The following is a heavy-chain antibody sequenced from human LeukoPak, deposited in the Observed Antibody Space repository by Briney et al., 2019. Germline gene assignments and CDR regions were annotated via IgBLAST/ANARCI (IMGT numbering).Heavy chain of an antibody. CDR3: AKFAAAAAHFDY. V-gene: IGHV4-59*08. D-gene: IGHD6-13*01. J-gene: IGHJ4*02. CDR1: SDSISPYY. CDR2: IYYSGST. Sequence: SETLSLTCTVSSDSISPYYWSWIRQSPGKGLEWIGYIYYSGSTNYNPSLESRVSISVDMSKNQFSLKLTSVTAADTAVYYCAKFAAAAAHFDYWGQGTLVTVSS.